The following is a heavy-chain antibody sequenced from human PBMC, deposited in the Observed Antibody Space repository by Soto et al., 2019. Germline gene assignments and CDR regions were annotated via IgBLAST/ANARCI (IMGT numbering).Heavy chain of an antibody. J-gene: IGHJ3*02. CDR1: GFSFTTGGVG. V-gene: IGHV2-5*01. CDR3: ARVDTAIIHDAFDI. D-gene: IGHD5-18*01. Sequence: QITLKESGPTLLKPTETLTLTCTFSGFSFTTGGVGVGWIRLPPGKALEWLALIYWNEDKLYSPSLKTRLTITNDTSKNQVVLTMANMDPVDTGTYFCARVDTAIIHDAFDIWGQGTLGTVSS. CDR2: IYWNEDK.